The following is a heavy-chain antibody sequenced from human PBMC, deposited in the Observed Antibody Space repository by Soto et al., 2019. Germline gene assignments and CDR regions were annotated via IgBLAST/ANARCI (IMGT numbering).Heavy chain of an antibody. Sequence: ETLSLTCTVSGGSISSYYWSWIRQPPGKGLEWIGYIYYSGSTNYNPSLKSRVTISVDTSKNQFSLKLSSVTAADTAVYYCATPDPSMVRGVIKGYYYYGMDVWGQGSTVTVSS. CDR1: GGSISSYY. D-gene: IGHD3-10*01. J-gene: IGHJ6*02. CDR2: IYYSGST. V-gene: IGHV4-59*08. CDR3: ATPDPSMVRGVIKGYYYYGMDV.